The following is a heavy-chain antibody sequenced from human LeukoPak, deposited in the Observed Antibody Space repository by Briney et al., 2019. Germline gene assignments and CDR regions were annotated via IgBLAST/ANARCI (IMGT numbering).Heavy chain of an antibody. CDR3: VLGSPFDY. Sequence: SGGSLRLSCAASGFTFSSYSMIWVRQAPGKGLEWVSYISSSSRSIYYADSVKGRFTISRDNANNSLSLQMNSLRDEDTAVYYCVLGSPFDYWGQGTLVTVSS. CDR1: GFTFSSYS. D-gene: IGHD3-10*01. CDR2: ISSSSRSI. V-gene: IGHV3-48*02. J-gene: IGHJ4*02.